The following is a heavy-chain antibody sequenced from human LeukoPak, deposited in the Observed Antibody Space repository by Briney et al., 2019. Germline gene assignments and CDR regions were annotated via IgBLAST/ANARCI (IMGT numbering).Heavy chain of an antibody. J-gene: IGHJ6*02. Sequence: GGSLRLSCAASGFTFNNYAMSWVRQAPGKGLEWVSAISGSGGSTYYADSVKGRFTISRDNSKNTLYLQMNSQRDEDTAVYYCAKVAYSSSSDYYYGMDVWGQGTTVTISS. CDR2: ISGSGGST. V-gene: IGHV3-23*01. D-gene: IGHD6-6*01. CDR3: AKVAYSSSSDYYYGMDV. CDR1: GFTFNNYA.